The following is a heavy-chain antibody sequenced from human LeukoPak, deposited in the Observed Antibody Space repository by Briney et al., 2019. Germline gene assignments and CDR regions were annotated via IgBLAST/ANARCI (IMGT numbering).Heavy chain of an antibody. CDR1: GFTFSSYS. V-gene: IGHV3-21*01. J-gene: IGHJ4*02. Sequence: PGGSLRLSCAASGFTFSSYSMNWVRQAPGKGLEWVSSISSSSSYIYYADSVKSRFTISRDNAKNSLYLQMNSLRAEDTAVYYCASLNSGYFDYWGQGTLVTVSS. CDR3: ASLNSGYFDY. CDR2: ISSSSSYI.